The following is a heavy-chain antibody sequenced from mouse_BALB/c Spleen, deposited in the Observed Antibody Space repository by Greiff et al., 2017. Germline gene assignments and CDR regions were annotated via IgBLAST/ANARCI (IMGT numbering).Heavy chain of an antibody. J-gene: IGHJ1*01. V-gene: IGHV5-17*02. CDR1: GFTFSSFG. CDR2: ISSGSSTI. Sequence: EVQLVESGGGLVQPGGSRKLSCAASGFTFSSFGMHWVRQAPEKGLEWVAYISSGSSTIYYADTVKGRFTISRDNPKNTLFLQMTSLRSEDTAMYYCARRDKGYWYFDVWGAGTTVTVSS. CDR3: ARRDKGYWYFDV.